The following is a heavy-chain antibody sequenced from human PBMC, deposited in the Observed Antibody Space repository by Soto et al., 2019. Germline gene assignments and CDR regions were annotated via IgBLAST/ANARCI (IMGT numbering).Heavy chain of an antibody. CDR3: ARDAYCGGDCYDL. D-gene: IGHD2-21*02. Sequence: EVQLVESGGGLVQPGGSLRLSCAASGFTVSSNYMSWVRQAPGKGLEWVSVIYSGGSTYYADSVKGRFTISRDNSKNTLYLQMNNLRAEDTAVYYCARDAYCGGDCYDLWGRGTLVTVSS. CDR1: GFTVSSNY. V-gene: IGHV3-66*01. CDR2: IYSGGST. J-gene: IGHJ2*01.